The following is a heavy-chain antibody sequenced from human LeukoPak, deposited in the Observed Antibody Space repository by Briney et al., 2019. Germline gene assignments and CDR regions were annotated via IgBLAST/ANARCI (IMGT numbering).Heavy chain of an antibody. CDR1: GFTFSSYS. V-gene: IGHV3-48*01. J-gene: IGHJ6*03. Sequence: PGGSLRLSCAASGFTFSSYSTNWVRQAPGKGLEWISYISSSSSTIYYADSVKGRFTISRDNVKNSLYLQMNSLRAEDTAVYYCARRLPWFGESYYYYYMDVWGKGTTVTASS. CDR2: ISSSSSTI. CDR3: ARRLPWFGESYYYYYMDV. D-gene: IGHD3-10*01.